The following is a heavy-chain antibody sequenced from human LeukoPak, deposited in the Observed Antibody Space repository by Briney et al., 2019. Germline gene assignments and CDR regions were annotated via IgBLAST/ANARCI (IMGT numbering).Heavy chain of an antibody. CDR2: IYPGDSDT. V-gene: IGHV5-51*01. CDR1: GYSFTSYW. CDR3: ARRDGYCSSTSCYADYYYGMDV. D-gene: IGHD2-2*01. Sequence: GESLKISCKGSGYSFTSYWIDWVRQVPGKGLEWMGIIYPGDSDTTYSPSFQGQVTISADKSISTAYLQWSSLKASDTAMYYCARRDGYCSSTSCYADYYYGMDVWGQGTTVTVSS. J-gene: IGHJ6*02.